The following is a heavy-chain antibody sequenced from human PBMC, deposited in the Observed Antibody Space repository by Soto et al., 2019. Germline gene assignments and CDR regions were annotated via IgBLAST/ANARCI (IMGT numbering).Heavy chain of an antibody. Sequence: EVQVVESGGGLIQPGGSLRLSCAASGFNVNSSYMTWIRQAPGKGLQWVADISSGGTTKYSDSVRGRFSISRDMSKNTLYLQMKSLRAEATAIYSCAMQFPSDNYGNRLDPWGQGALVTVSA. CDR1: GFNVNSSY. V-gene: IGHV3-53*01. CDR2: ISSGGTT. D-gene: IGHD4-17*01. J-gene: IGHJ5*02. CDR3: AMQFPSDNYGNRLDP.